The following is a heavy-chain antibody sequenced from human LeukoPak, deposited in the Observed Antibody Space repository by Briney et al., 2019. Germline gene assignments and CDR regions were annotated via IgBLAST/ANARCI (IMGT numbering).Heavy chain of an antibody. J-gene: IGHJ4*02. V-gene: IGHV3-74*01. CDR3: ARESGYSYGYFYY. Sequence: QAGGSLRLSCAASGFTFSSYWMHWVRQAPGKGLVWVSRINSDGSSTSYADFVKGRFTISRDNAKNTLYLQMNSLRAEDTAVYYCARESGYSYGYFYYWGQGTLVTVSS. D-gene: IGHD5-18*01. CDR1: GFTFSSYW. CDR2: INSDGSST.